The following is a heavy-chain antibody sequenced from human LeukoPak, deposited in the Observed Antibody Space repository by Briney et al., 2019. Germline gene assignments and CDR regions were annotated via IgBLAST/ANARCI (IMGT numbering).Heavy chain of an antibody. D-gene: IGHD3-22*01. J-gene: IGHJ3*02. Sequence: ASVTVSCKTSGYSENFYGITWVRQVAGQGLEWMGWISAQHGQTEYAPNSQDRVTMTTDTYTNTAYMELRSLRSDDTAVYYCARVPEGIVVVMGAFDIWGQGTMVTVSS. CDR3: ARVPEGIVVVMGAFDI. V-gene: IGHV1-18*01. CDR2: ISAQHGQT. CDR1: GYSENFYG.